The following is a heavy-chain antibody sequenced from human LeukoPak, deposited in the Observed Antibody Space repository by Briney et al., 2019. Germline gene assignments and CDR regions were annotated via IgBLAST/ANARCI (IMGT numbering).Heavy chain of an antibody. J-gene: IGHJ6*03. V-gene: IGHV1-8*01. D-gene: IGHD3-10*01. CDR1: GYTFTSYD. Sequence: GASVKVSCKASGYTFTSYDINWVRQATGQGLEWMGWMNPNSGNTGYAQKFQGRVTMTRNTSISTAYMELSSLRSGDTAVYYCARGRYYYGSGTQYMDVWGKGTTVTVSS. CDR3: ARGRYYYGSGTQYMDV. CDR2: MNPNSGNT.